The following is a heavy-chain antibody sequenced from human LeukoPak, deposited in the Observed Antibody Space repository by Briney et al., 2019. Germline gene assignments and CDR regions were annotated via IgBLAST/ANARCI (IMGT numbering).Heavy chain of an antibody. Sequence: GESLKISCKGCGYSFTSYWIGWVRQMPGKGLEWMGIIYPGDSETRYNPSFQGQVSFSADKSITTAYLQWSSLKASDTAMYYCARTSGSWSTEYFQYWGQGTLVTVSS. D-gene: IGHD6-13*01. CDR2: IYPGDSET. J-gene: IGHJ1*01. V-gene: IGHV5-51*01. CDR1: GYSFTSYW. CDR3: ARTSGSWSTEYFQY.